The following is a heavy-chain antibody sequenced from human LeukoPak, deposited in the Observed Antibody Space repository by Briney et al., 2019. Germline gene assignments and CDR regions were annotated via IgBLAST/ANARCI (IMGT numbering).Heavy chain of an antibody. V-gene: IGHV1-18*01. J-gene: IGHJ4*02. CDR3: ARDTTVVRGVPHYFDY. D-gene: IGHD3-10*01. CDR1: GYTFTSYD. CDR2: MNPNSGNT. Sequence: ASVKVSCKASGYTFTSYDINWVRQATGQGLEWMGWMNPNSGNTNYAQKLQGRVTMTTDTSTSTAYMELRSLRSDDTAVYYCARDTTVVRGVPHYFDYWGQGTLVTVSS.